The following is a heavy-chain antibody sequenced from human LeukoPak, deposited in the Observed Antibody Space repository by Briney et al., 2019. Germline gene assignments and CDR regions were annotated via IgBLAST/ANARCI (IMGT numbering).Heavy chain of an antibody. CDR1: GYSISSCYY. J-gene: IGHJ4*02. D-gene: IGHD6-19*01. V-gene: IGHV4-38-2*01. Sequence: SETLSLTCAVSGYSISSCYYWGWIRQPPGKGFGWIGSMYHSGSTDYNPSLKSRVTMSVDTSKNQFSLKLTSVTAADTAVYYCARSSAVAGTDYWGQGTLVTVSS. CDR2: MYHSGST. CDR3: ARSSAVAGTDY.